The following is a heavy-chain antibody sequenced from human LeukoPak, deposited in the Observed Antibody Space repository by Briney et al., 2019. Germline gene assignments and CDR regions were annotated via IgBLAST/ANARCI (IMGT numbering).Heavy chain of an antibody. V-gene: IGHV1-46*01. CDR3: ARGRGVAAIDFDY. J-gene: IGHJ4*02. CDR2: INPSGGGT. D-gene: IGHD2-15*01. CDR1: GYIFTSYY. Sequence: ASVKVSCKAFGYIFTSYYMHWVRQAPGQGLEWMGIINPSGGGTRYAQKFQGRVTMTRDTSTSTVYMELRSLKSEDTAVYYCARGRGVAAIDFDYWGQGTLVTVFS.